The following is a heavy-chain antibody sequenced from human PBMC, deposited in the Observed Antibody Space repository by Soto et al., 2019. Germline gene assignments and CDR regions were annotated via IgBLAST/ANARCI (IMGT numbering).Heavy chain of an antibody. V-gene: IGHV4-39*01. CDR3: GKVLIGATRHTDVDS. CDR2: IYYDEST. J-gene: IGHJ4*02. D-gene: IGHD2-15*01. CDR1: GVSVNSGHYY. Sequence: SETLSLTCTVSGVSVNSGHYYWVGIRQSPGKGLAWIASIYYDESTYYSPSLKSRVTISTDKPKNQFSLTLKSVTAADTAVYYCGKVLIGATRHTDVDSWGQGALVTVSS.